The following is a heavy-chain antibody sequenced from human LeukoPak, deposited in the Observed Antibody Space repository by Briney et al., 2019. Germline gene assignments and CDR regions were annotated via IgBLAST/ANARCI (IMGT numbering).Heavy chain of an antibody. V-gene: IGHV3-30*18. Sequence: GGSLRLSCAASGFTFSNYGMHWVRQAPGKGLEWVAVISYDGSNKYYADSVKGRFTISRDNSKNTLYLQVNSLRTEDTAVYYCAKCRSGYDILTGYDYWGQGTLVTVSS. CDR1: GFTFSNYG. CDR3: AKCRSGYDILTGYDY. J-gene: IGHJ4*02. D-gene: IGHD3-9*01. CDR2: ISYDGSNK.